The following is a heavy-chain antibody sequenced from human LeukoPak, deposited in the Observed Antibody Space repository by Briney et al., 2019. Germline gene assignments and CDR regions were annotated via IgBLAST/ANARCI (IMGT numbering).Heavy chain of an antibody. CDR2: IIRSSNNT. CDR3: AKGPLYCSGASCYSVDY. Sequence: GGSLRLSCAASGFTFSAYAMSWVRQAPGKGLEWVSTIIRSSNNTYYAESVKGRFTISRDNSRTTLSLHMSSLRGDDTAVYYCAKGPLYCSGASCYSVDYWGQGTLVTASS. V-gene: IGHV3-23*01. CDR1: GFTFSAYA. D-gene: IGHD2-15*01. J-gene: IGHJ4*02.